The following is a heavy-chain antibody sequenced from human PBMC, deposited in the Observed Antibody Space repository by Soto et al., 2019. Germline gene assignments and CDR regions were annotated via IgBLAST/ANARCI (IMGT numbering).Heavy chain of an antibody. D-gene: IGHD6-13*01. Sequence: QVQLQESGPGLVKPSETLSLTCTVSGGSISSYYWSWIRQPPGKGLEWIGYIYYSGSTNYKPSLKSRVTISVDTSKNQFSLKLSSVTAADTAVYYCARGDSSSWYGVGWFDPWGQGTLVTVSS. V-gene: IGHV4-59*01. CDR2: IYYSGST. J-gene: IGHJ5*02. CDR1: GGSISSYY. CDR3: ARGDSSSWYGVGWFDP.